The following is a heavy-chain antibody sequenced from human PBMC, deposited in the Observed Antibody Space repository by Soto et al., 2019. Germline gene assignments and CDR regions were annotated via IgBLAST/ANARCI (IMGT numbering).Heavy chain of an antibody. D-gene: IGHD1-26*01. CDR1: GFTIDDYA. V-gene: IGHV3-9*01. Sequence: EVQLVESGGGFVQPGRSLRLSCAASGFTIDDYAMHWVRQVPGKGLEWVSGISSNSDTIDYADSVKGRFTISRDNAKNSLFLQMNSLRPEDTALYYCVKDMKWGGMTTIHYFDSWGQGTLVTVSS. CDR2: ISSNSDTI. CDR3: VKDMKWGGMTTIHYFDS. J-gene: IGHJ4*02.